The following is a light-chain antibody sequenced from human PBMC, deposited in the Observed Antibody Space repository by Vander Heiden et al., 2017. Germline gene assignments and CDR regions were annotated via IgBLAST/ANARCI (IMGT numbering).Light chain of an antibody. Sequence: DIQMTQSPSSLSASVGDRVTITCRASQSISSYLNWYQQKPGKAPKLLIYAASSLQSGVPSRFSGSGYGKDFTLTISSRQPEDFASYYCQQTYSNDPITFGRGTKVDIK. CDR3: QQTYSNDPIT. J-gene: IGKJ4*01. CDR2: AAS. V-gene: IGKV1-39*01. CDR1: QSISSY.